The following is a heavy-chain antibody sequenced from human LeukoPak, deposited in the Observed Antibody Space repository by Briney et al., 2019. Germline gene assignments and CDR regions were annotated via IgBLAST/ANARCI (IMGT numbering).Heavy chain of an antibody. D-gene: IGHD6-6*01. J-gene: IGHJ4*02. V-gene: IGHV4-59*01. CDR1: GGSLSSYY. CDR2: IYYSGST. Sequence: SETLSLTCTVSGGSLSSYYWSWIRQPPGKGLEWIGYIYYSGSTNYNPSLKSRVTISVDTSKNQFSLKLSSVTAADTAVYYCARGSIAALGYWGQGTLVTVSS. CDR3: ARGSIAALGY.